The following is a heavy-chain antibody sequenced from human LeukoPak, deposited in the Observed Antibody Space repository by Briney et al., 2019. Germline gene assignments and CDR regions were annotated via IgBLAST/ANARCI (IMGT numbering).Heavy chain of an antibody. CDR2: IYYSGSA. CDR1: GGSVNSGTYY. CDR3: ARLSVIVGAALEYYYYYMDV. V-gene: IGHV4-39*07. Sequence: PSETLSLTCTVSGGSVNSGTYYWSWIRQPPGKGLEWIGNIYYSGSAYYNPSLKSRVTMSVDTSKNQFSLKLTSVTAADTAVYYCARLSVIVGAALEYYYYYMDVWGQGTTVTVSS. D-gene: IGHD1-26*01. J-gene: IGHJ6*03.